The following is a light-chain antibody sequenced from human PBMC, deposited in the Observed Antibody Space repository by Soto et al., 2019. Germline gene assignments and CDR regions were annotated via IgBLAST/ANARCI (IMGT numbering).Light chain of an antibody. J-gene: IGLJ3*02. CDR2: LEGTGDY. Sequence: QLVLTQSSSASASLRSSVKLTCTLSSGHSSYTIAWHQQQPGKAPRYLMKLEGTGDYNKGSGVPDRYSASSSGADRYLSISNRLSEDEADYYCETWDSKSGVFGGGTKVTVL. CDR3: ETWDSKSGV. CDR1: SGHSSYT. V-gene: IGLV4-60*03.